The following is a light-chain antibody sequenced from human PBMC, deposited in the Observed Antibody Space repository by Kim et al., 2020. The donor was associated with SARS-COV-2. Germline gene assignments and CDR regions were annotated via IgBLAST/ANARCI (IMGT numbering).Light chain of an antibody. J-gene: IGLJ2*01. CDR1: CSNIGAGYD. Sequence: VTSSCTGSCSNIGAGYDVHWYQQLPGTAPKLLIYGNSNRPSGVPDRFSGSKSGTSASLAITGLQAEDEADYYCQSYDSSLSAHVVFGGGTQLTVL. V-gene: IGLV1-40*01. CDR2: GNS. CDR3: QSYDSSLSAHVV.